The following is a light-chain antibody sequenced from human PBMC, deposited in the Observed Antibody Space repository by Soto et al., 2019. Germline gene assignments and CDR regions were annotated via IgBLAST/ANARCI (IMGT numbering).Light chain of an antibody. CDR1: QSISSW. V-gene: IGKV1-5*03. J-gene: IGKJ4*01. CDR3: QQYNSYPLT. Sequence: DIQMTQSPSTLSASVGDRVSITCRASQSISSWLAWYQQKPGKTPKLLIYKASSLESGVPSRFSGSGSGTEFTLTISSLQPDDFAIYYCQQYNSYPLTFGGGTKVEVK. CDR2: KAS.